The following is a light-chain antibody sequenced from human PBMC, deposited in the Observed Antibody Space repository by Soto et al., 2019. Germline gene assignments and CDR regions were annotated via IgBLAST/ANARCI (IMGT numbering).Light chain of an antibody. V-gene: IGLV2-14*03. CDR3: SSYTSSSTYV. CDR1: SSDVGAYNY. J-gene: IGLJ1*01. Sequence: QSVLTQPASASGSPGQSIAISCTGTSSDVGAYNYVSWYQQHPGKAPKLMIYDVSNRPSGVSNRFSGSKSDNTASLTISGLQAEDEADYYCSSYTSSSTYVFATGTKVTVL. CDR2: DVS.